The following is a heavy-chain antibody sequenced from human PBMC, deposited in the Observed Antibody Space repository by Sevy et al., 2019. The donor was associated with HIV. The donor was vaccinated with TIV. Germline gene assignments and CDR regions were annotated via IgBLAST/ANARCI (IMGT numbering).Heavy chain of an antibody. V-gene: IGHV3-15*01. D-gene: IGHD6-13*01. CDR3: TTASWSQEDYYNY. Sequence: GSLRLSCAASGFTFSNAWMSWVRQAPGKGLEWVGRIKGKIYDGTIDYAAPVKGRFSISRDDSKNTLYLQMNSLKTDDTAVYYCTTASWSQEDYYNYWGQGTLVTVSS. CDR2: IKGKIYDGTI. J-gene: IGHJ4*02. CDR1: GFTFSNAW.